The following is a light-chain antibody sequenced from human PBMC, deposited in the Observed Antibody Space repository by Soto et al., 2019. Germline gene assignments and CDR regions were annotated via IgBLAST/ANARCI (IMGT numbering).Light chain of an antibody. CDR2: SND. CDR3: SSYAGNNNFVV. Sequence: QSVLTQPPSASGTPGQRVTISCSGSSSNIGRSTVSWYQQLPGTAPKLLIYSNDERPSGVPDRFSGSKSGTSASLAISGLQSEDEADYYCSSYAGNNNFVVFGGGTKLTVL. CDR1: SSNIGRST. J-gene: IGLJ2*01. V-gene: IGLV1-44*01.